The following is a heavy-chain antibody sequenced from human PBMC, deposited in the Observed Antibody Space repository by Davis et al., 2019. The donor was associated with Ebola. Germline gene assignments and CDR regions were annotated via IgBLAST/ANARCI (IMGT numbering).Heavy chain of an antibody. CDR3: ARRGLEWEVGKDYFDY. CDR2: IYPADSDT. Sequence: GESLKISCKGSGYSFTSYWIGWVRQMSGKGLEWIGMIYPADSDTRYSPSFQGHVTISTDTSVSTAYLQWSSLRASDTAMYYCARRGLEWEVGKDYFDYWGQGTLVTVSS. J-gene: IGHJ4*02. V-gene: IGHV5-51*01. CDR1: GYSFTSYW. D-gene: IGHD1-26*01.